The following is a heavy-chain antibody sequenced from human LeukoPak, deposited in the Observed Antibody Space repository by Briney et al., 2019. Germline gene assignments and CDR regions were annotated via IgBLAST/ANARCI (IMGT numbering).Heavy chain of an antibody. D-gene: IGHD3-22*01. J-gene: IGHJ4*02. Sequence: PGGSPRLSCAVSGITFRDYAISWVRQAPGKGLEWVSVISGTGATKHYADSVKGRLTISRDNFQNMVFLQMNSLRAEDTAVYYCVTDYFDRSGDYTVDYWGQGSLVTVSS. CDR1: GITFRDYA. CDR3: VTDYFDRSGDYTVDY. V-gene: IGHV3-23*01. CDR2: ISGTGATK.